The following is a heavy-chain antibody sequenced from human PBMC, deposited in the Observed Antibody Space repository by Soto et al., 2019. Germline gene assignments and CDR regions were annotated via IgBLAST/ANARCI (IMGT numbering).Heavy chain of an antibody. CDR3: ARSHYVDYVHWYFDL. D-gene: IGHD4-17*01. J-gene: IGHJ2*01. Sequence: QVTLKESGPVLVKPTETLTLTCTVSGFSLRNTRMGVSWIRQSPGKALEWLAHIFSNDAKSYRPSLKSRLATSRDTSKSRVVLTMTNVAPVDTATYYCARSHYVDYVHWYFDLWCRGTRVTVSS. CDR2: IFSNDAK. CDR1: GFSLRNTRMG. V-gene: IGHV2-26*01.